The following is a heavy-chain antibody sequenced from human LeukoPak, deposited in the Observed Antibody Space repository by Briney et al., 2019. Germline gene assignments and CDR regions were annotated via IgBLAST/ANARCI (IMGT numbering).Heavy chain of an antibody. CDR3: AKDELDIVVVPAATLRTGGPPPYGMDV. CDR2: ISGSGGST. J-gene: IGHJ6*02. D-gene: IGHD2-2*03. CDR1: GGSVSSGSYY. Sequence: PSETLSLTCTVSGGSVSSGSYYWSWVRQAPGKGLEWVSAISGSGGSTYYADSVKGRFTISRDNSKNTLYLQMNSLRAEDTAVYYCAKDELDIVVVPAATLRTGGPPPYGMDVWGQGTTVTVSS. V-gene: IGHV3-23*01.